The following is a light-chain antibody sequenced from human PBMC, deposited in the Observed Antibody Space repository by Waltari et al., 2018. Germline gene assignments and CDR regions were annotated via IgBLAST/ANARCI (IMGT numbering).Light chain of an antibody. J-gene: IGKJ4*01. CDR1: QDIGSY. CDR3: QQYNNLLVT. CDR2: NAD. Sequence: DIQMTQSPSFRSASVGDRVTITCRASQDIGSYLNWYQQKPGKVPKDLIYNADRLEDGVPSRFSGSGSGTELTLTISSLQPEDFATYYCQQYNNLLVTFGGGTKV. V-gene: IGKV1-39*02.